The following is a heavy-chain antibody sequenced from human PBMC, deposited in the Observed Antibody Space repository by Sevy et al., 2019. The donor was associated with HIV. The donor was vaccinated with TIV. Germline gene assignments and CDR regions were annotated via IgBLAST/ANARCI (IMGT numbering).Heavy chain of an antibody. Sequence: SETLSLTCTVSGGSISSYYWSWVRQPPGKGLEWIGYIYYSGSTNYNPSLKSRVTISVDTSKNQFSLKLSSVTAADTAVYYCGRRFMVRGVSGYYYYGMDVWGQGTTVTVSS. CDR2: IYYSGST. J-gene: IGHJ6*02. CDR1: GGSISSYY. V-gene: IGHV4-59*12. CDR3: GRRFMVRGVSGYYYYGMDV. D-gene: IGHD3-10*01.